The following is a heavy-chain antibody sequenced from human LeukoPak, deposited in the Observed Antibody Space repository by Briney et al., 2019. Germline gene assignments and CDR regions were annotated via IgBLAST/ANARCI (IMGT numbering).Heavy chain of an antibody. Sequence: ASVKVSCKASGYTFTSYDINWVRQATGQGFEWMGWMNPNSGNTGYAQKFQGRVTMTRNTSISTAYMELSSLRSEDTAVYYCASSSGYYYELGYWGQGTLVTVSS. CDR3: ASSSGYYYELGY. CDR1: GYTFTSYD. CDR2: MNPNSGNT. D-gene: IGHD3-22*01. V-gene: IGHV1-8*01. J-gene: IGHJ4*02.